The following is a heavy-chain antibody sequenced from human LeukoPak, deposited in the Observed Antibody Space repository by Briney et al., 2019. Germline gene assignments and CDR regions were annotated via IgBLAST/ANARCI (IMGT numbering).Heavy chain of an antibody. Sequence: SVKVSCKASGFTFSSYTISWVRQAPGQGLEWMGRIIPILGIANYAQKFQGRATITADKSTSTAYMELSSLRSEDTAVYYCARDPAPSYDSSGYYYYYGMDVWGQGTTVTVSS. D-gene: IGHD3-22*01. J-gene: IGHJ6*02. CDR1: GFTFSSYT. V-gene: IGHV1-69*04. CDR3: ARDPAPSYDSSGYYYYYGMDV. CDR2: IIPILGIA.